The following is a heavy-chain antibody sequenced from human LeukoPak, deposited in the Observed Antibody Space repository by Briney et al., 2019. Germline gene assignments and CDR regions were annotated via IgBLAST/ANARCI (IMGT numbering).Heavy chain of an antibody. V-gene: IGHV1-8*01. D-gene: IGHD3-3*01. Sequence: ASVKVSCKASGYTFTSYDINWVRQATGQGLEWMGWMNPNSGNTGYAQKFQGRVTMTRNTSISTAYMELSSLRSEDTAVYYCARGHYPPLYCDFWSGYLNNNYYGMDVWGQGTMVTVSS. CDR3: ARGHYPPLYCDFWSGYLNNNYYGMDV. J-gene: IGHJ6*02. CDR1: GYTFTSYD. CDR2: MNPNSGNT.